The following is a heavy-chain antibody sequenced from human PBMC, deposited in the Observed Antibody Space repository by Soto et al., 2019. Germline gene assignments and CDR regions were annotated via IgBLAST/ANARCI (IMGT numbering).Heavy chain of an antibody. Sequence: GGSLRLSCAASGFTFDDYAMHWVRQAPGKGLEWVSGISWNSDNIVYADSVKGRFTISRDNAKNTLYLQMNSLRAEDTAVYYCAKSAETPRRGYSYGYEYWGQGTLVTVSS. CDR3: AKSAETPRRGYSYGYEY. CDR1: GFTFDDYA. J-gene: IGHJ4*02. V-gene: IGHV3-9*01. D-gene: IGHD5-18*01. CDR2: ISWNSDNI.